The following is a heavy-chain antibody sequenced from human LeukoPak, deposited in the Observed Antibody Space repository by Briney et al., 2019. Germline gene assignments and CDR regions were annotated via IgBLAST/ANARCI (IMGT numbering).Heavy chain of an antibody. J-gene: IGHJ6*02. Sequence: GGSLRLSCAASGFTVSSNYMSWVRQAPGKGLEWVSVIYSGGGTYYADSVKGRFIISRDNSKNTLYLQMSSLRGEDTAVYYCAKNYESGRGVPYGMDVWGQGTTVTVSS. CDR2: IYSGGGT. V-gene: IGHV3-53*01. D-gene: IGHD3-10*01. CDR1: GFTVSSNY. CDR3: AKNYESGRGVPYGMDV.